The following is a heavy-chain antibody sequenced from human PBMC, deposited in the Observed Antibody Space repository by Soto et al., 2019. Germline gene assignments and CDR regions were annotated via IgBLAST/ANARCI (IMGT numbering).Heavy chain of an antibody. V-gene: IGHV4-31*03. D-gene: IGHD5-12*01. J-gene: IGHJ3*02. CDR3: ARDKSGYGPATALDI. CDR1: GGSISSGGYY. CDR2: IYYSGST. Sequence: PSETLSLTCTVSGGSISSGGYYWSWIRQHPGKGLEWIGYIYYSGSTYYNPSLKSRVTISVDTSKNQFSLKLSSVTAADTAVYYCARDKSGYGPATALDIWGQGTMVTVSS.